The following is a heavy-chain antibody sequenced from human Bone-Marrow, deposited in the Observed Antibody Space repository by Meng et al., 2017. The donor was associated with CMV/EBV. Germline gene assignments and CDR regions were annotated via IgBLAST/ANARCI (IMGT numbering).Heavy chain of an antibody. CDR1: GYTFTSYG. V-gene: IGHV1-18*01. D-gene: IGHD3-22*01. CDR3: ARDLITMTPNWFDP. J-gene: IGHJ5*02. Sequence: ASVKVSCKASGYTFTSYGISWVRQAPGQGLEWMGWISGYNGKTNYAQKFQDRVTMTTEKSTRTAYMELRSLRSDDTAVYYCARDLITMTPNWFDPWGQVTLVTVSS. CDR2: ISGYNGKT.